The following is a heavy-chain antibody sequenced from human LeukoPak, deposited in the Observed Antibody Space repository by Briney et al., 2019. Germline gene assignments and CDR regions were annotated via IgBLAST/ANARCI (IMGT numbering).Heavy chain of an antibody. V-gene: IGHV2-5*02. CDR1: GFSLSISGVG. D-gene: IGHD6-19*01. Sequence: SGPTLVNPTQTLTLTCTFSGFSLSISGVGVGWIRQPPGKAPEWLALIYWDDDKRYSPSLKSRLTITKDTSKNQVVLTMTNMDPVDTATYYCAHYSGYDLYSSGWYVYWGQGTLVTVSS. J-gene: IGHJ4*02. CDR3: AHYSGYDLYSSGWYVY. CDR2: IYWDDDK.